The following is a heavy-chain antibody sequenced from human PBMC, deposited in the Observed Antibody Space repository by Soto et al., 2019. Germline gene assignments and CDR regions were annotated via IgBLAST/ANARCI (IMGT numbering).Heavy chain of an antibody. V-gene: IGHV5-51*01. CDR2: IYLGDSDT. CDR1: GYSFSTYW. Sequence: GESLKISCKDSGYSFSTYWIAWVRQMPGKGLEWMGIIYLGDSDTRYSPSFEGQVTISLDKSISTASLQWSSLRASDTAIYYCARGVKRGSRFYGMDVWGQGTTVTVSS. J-gene: IGHJ6*02. CDR3: ARGVKRGSRFYGMDV. D-gene: IGHD1-26*01.